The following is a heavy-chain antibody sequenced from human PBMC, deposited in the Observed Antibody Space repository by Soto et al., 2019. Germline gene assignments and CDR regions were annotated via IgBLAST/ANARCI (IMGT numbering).Heavy chain of an antibody. D-gene: IGHD6-19*01. CDR3: ARRELDRGIAVAGNRAFDI. Sequence: ASVKVSCKASGYTFTSYAMHWVRQAPGQRLEWMGWINAGNGNTKYSQKFQGRVTITRDTSASTAYMELSSLRSEDTAVYYCARRELDRGIAVAGNRAFDIWGQGTMVTVSS. CDR2: INAGNGNT. J-gene: IGHJ3*02. V-gene: IGHV1-3*01. CDR1: GYTFTSYA.